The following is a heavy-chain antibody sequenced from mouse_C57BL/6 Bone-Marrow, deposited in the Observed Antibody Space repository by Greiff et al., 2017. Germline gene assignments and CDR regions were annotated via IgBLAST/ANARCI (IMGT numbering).Heavy chain of an antibody. V-gene: IGHV10-1*01. J-gene: IGHJ2*01. D-gene: IGHD2-10*02. CDR1: GFSFNTYA. CDR3: VRHKWGYGNYFDY. Sequence: EVQGVESGGGLVQPKGSLKLSCAASGFSFNTYAMNWVRQAPGKGLEWVARIRSKSNNYATYYADSVKDRFTISRDDSESMLYLQMNNLKTEDTAMYYCVRHKWGYGNYFDYWGQGTTLTVSS. CDR2: IRSKSNNYAT.